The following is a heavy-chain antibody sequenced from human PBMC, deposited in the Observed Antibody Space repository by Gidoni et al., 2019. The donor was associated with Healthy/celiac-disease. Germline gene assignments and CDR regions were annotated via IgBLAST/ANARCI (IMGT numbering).Heavy chain of an antibody. CDR1: GGSISSYY. CDR2: IYYSGST. V-gene: IGHV4-59*01. D-gene: IGHD3-10*01. Sequence: QVQLQESGPGLVKPSETLSLTCTVSGGSISSYYWSWIRQPPGKGLEWIGYIYYSGSTNYNPSLKSRVTISVDTSKNQFSLKLSSVTAADTAVYYCASTYITMVQGVITAYYFDYWGQGTLVTVSS. J-gene: IGHJ4*02. CDR3: ASTYITMVQGVITAYYFDY.